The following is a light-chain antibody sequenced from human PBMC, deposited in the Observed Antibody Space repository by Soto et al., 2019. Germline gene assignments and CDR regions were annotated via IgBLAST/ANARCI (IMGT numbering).Light chain of an antibody. J-gene: IGKJ1*01. CDR1: QSISRSY. CDR2: GTG. CDR3: QQYSSSPQT. Sequence: EIVLTQSPGTLSLSPGQRATLSCRTSQSISRSYLAWYQHKRGQAPRLLMFGTGSRAAGIPDRFSGTGSGTDFTLIINRLEPEDFAVYYCQQYSSSPQTFGQGTKVDIK. V-gene: IGKV3-20*01.